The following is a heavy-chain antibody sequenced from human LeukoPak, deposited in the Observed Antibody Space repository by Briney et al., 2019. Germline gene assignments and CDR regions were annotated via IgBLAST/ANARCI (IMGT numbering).Heavy chain of an antibody. D-gene: IGHD6-19*01. CDR2: YTGST. CDR1: GGSISSSTYY. V-gene: IGHV4-39*01. CDR3: ARHGPTLKQGLVGYYFDY. J-gene: IGHJ4*02. Sequence: PSETLSLTCTVSGGSISSSTYYWGWIRQPPGKGLEWIGSYTGSTDYNPSLKSRVAISVDASKSQISLRLSSVTAADTAVYYCARHGPTLKQGLVGYYFDYWGQGTLVTVSS.